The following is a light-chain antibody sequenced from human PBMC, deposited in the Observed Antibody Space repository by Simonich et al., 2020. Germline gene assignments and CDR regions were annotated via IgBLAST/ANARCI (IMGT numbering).Light chain of an antibody. CDR3: SSYTSSSTWV. Sequence: NFMLTQPHSVSESPGKTVTISCTRSLGNIASNYVQWYQQPPGSAPTTVIYEDNQRPSGFPDRCSGSIDSSSNSASLTIAGLKTEDEADYYCSSYTSSSTWVFGGGTKLTVL. V-gene: IGLV6-57*03. J-gene: IGLJ3*02. CDR2: EDN. CDR1: LGNIASNY.